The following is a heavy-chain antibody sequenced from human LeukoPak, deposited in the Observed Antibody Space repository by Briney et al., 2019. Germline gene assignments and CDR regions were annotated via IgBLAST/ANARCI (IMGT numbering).Heavy chain of an antibody. CDR1: GFTFSDYY. CDR2: ISSSGSTI. D-gene: IGHD2-2*01. CDR3: ARGMPAGDDY. Sequence: GGSLRLSCAASGFTFSDYYMSWIRQAPGEGLEWVSYISSSGSTIYYADSVKGRFTIPRDNAKNSLYLQMNSLRVEHTAGYYCARGMPAGDDYWGQGTLVTVSS. V-gene: IGHV3-11*04. J-gene: IGHJ4*02.